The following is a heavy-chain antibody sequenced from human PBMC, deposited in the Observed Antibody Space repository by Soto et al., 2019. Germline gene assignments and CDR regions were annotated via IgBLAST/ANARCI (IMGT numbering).Heavy chain of an antibody. J-gene: IGHJ4*02. V-gene: IGHV1-18*04. Sequence: ASVKVSCKVSGYTFTSYGISWVRQAPGQGLEWMGWISAYNGNTNYAQKLQGRVTMTTDTSTITAYMELRSLRSDDTAVYSCASDLGEQLAPYFDYWGQGTLVTVSS. CDR2: ISAYNGNT. CDR1: GYTFTSYG. CDR3: ASDLGEQLAPYFDY. D-gene: IGHD6-6*01.